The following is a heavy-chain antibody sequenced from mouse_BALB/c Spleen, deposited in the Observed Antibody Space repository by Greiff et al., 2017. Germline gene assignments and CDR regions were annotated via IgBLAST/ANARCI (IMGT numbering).Heavy chain of an antibody. CDR3: ARSSTARFAY. V-gene: IGHV3-2*02. CDR2: ISYSGST. D-gene: IGHD1-2*01. Sequence: DVQLQESGPGLVKPSQSLSLTCTVTGYSITSDYAWNWIRQFPGNKLEWMGYISYSGSTSYNPSLKSRISITRDTSKNQFFLQLNSVTTEDTATYYCARSSTARFAYWGQGTLVTVSA. CDR1: GYSITSDYA. J-gene: IGHJ3*01.